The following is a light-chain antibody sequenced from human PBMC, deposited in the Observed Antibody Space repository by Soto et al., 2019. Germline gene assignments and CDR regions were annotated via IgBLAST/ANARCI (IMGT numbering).Light chain of an antibody. CDR3: QQYNRYSS. V-gene: IGKV1-5*03. J-gene: IGKJ2*01. Sequence: DIQMTQSPSTLSASVGDRVTITCRASQSVSGWLAWYQQKPGKAPKLLIYKTSSLESGVPSRFSGSGSETEFTLTISILQPDDFATYYCQQYNRYSSFGQGTKLEIK. CDR1: QSVSGW. CDR2: KTS.